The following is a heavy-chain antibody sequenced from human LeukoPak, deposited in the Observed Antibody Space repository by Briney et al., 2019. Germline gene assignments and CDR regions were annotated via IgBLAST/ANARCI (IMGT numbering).Heavy chain of an antibody. D-gene: IGHD4-17*01. Sequence: GGSLRLSCAASGFTVSSNYMSWVRQAPGKGLEWVSVIYSGGSTYYADSVKGRFTISRDNSKNTLYLQMNSLRAEDTAVYSCAKGHGDYVPAEYLQHWGQGTLVTVSS. J-gene: IGHJ1*01. V-gene: IGHV3-53*01. CDR3: AKGHGDYVPAEYLQH. CDR2: IYSGGST. CDR1: GFTVSSNY.